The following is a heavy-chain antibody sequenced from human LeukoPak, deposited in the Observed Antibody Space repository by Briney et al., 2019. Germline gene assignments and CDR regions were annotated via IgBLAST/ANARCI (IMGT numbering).Heavy chain of an antibody. CDR3: AGGSGWVTDS. D-gene: IGHD6-19*01. V-gene: IGHV3-11*04. Sequence: PGGSLRLSCEASGFVFSDYSMSWIRQAPGKGLEWIAYINSDGSATYYADSVKGRFTISRDNTKNSMFLQMHSLRAEDTAVYFCAGGSGWVTDSWGQGTLVTVSS. J-gene: IGHJ4*02. CDR2: INSDGSAT. CDR1: GFVFSDYS.